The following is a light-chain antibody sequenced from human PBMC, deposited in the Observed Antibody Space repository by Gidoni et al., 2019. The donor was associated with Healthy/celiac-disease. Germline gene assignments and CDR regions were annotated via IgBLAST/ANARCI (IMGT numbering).Light chain of an antibody. J-gene: IGKJ4*01. CDR2: GAS. V-gene: IGKV3-20*01. CDR3: QQYGSSP. Sequence: EIVLTQSPGTLSLSPGERATLPCRASQSVSSGYLAWYQQEPGQAPRLLIYGASSRATGIPDRFSGSGSETDFTLTISGLEPEDFAVYYCQQYGSSPFGGGTKVEIK. CDR1: QSVSSGY.